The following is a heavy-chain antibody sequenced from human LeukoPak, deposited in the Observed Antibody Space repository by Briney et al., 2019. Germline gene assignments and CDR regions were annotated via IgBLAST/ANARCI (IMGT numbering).Heavy chain of an antibody. CDR2: IYTSGHT. CDR3: ARDREAVPGTWSLEMDYFDY. Sequence: PSETLSLTCTVSGGSINNYYWSWIRQPAGKGMEWIGRIYTSGHTNYNPSLKSRPTMSVDTSKNQFSLKLSSVTAVDTAVYYCARDREAVPGTWSLEMDYFDYWGQGTLVTVSS. D-gene: IGHD6-19*01. CDR1: GGSINNYY. J-gene: IGHJ4*02. V-gene: IGHV4-4*07.